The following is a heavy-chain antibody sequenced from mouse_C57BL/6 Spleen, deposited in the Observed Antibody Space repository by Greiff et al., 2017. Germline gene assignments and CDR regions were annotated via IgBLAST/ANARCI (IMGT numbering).Heavy chain of an antibody. J-gene: IGHJ4*01. V-gene: IGHV5-17*01. CDR1: GFTFSDYG. D-gene: IGHD1-1*01. Sequence: EVQLVESGGGLVKPGGSLKLSCAASGFTFSDYGMHWVRQAPEKGLEWVAYISSGSSTIYYADTVKGRFTISRDNAKNTLFLQMTSLRSEDTAMYYCAMVYYGSRDYAMDYWGQGTSVTVSS. CDR2: ISSGSSTI. CDR3: AMVYYGSRDYAMDY.